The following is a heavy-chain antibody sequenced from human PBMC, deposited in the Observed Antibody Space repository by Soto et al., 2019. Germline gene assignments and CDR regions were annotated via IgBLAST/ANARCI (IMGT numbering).Heavy chain of an antibody. V-gene: IGHV3-23*01. Sequence: GGSLRLSCAASGFTFSSYAMSWVRQAPGKGLEWVSGISGRGGSTYYADSVKGRFTISRDNSKNTPYLQMNSLRAEDTAVYYCATRRNCSRTSCVFDYWGQGTLVTVSS. J-gene: IGHJ4*02. CDR1: GFTFSSYA. CDR2: ISGRGGST. D-gene: IGHD2-2*01. CDR3: ATRRNCSRTSCVFDY.